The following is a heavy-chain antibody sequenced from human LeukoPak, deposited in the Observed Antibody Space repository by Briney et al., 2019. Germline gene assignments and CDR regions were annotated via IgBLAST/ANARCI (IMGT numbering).Heavy chain of an antibody. CDR2: ISYDGSRK. Sequence: PGGSLRLSCAASGFIFSTYGMHWVRQAPGKGLEWLAYISYDGSRKNYADSVKGRFTISRGNSKNTLFLQMSSLKAEDTAVYYCAKKLIGNVDYFDYWGQGTLVTVSS. CDR1: GFIFSTYG. V-gene: IGHV3-30*02. D-gene: IGHD3-22*01. CDR3: AKKLIGNVDYFDY. J-gene: IGHJ4*02.